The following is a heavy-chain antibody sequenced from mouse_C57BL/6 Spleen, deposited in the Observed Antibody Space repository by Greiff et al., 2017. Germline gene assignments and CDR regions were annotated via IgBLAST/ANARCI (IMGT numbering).Heavy chain of an antibody. Sequence: EVQLQQSGPELVKPGASVKIPCKASGYTFTDYNMDWVKQSHGKSLEWIGDINPNNGGTIYNQKFKGKATLTVDKSSSPAYMELRSLTSEDTAVYYCARVYDSYPVYFDYWGESTTLTVSS. CDR3: ARVYDSYPVYFDY. D-gene: IGHD2-3*01. V-gene: IGHV1-18*01. CDR2: INPNNGGT. CDR1: GYTFTDYN. J-gene: IGHJ2*01.